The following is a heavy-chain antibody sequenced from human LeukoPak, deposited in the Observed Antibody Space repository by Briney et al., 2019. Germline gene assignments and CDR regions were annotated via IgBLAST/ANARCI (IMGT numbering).Heavy chain of an antibody. V-gene: IGHV4-59*01. CDR1: GGSLSSYY. D-gene: IGHD3-22*01. J-gene: IGHJ4*02. CDR2: IYYSGST. Sequence: SETLSLTCTVSGGSLSSYYWSWIRQPPGKGLEWIGDIYYSGSTNYNPSLKSRVTISVDTSKNQFSLKLSSVTAADTAVYYCARGLYYYDSSGYRYWGQGTLVTVSS. CDR3: ARGLYYYDSSGYRY.